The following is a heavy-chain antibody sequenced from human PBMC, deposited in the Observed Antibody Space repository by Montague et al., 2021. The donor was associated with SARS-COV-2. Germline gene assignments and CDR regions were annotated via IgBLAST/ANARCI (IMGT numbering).Heavy chain of an antibody. CDR2: TYYRSRWSN. CDR1: GDSVSSNSAT. J-gene: IGHJ4*02. V-gene: IGHV6-1*01. CDR3: VRERWGVGFSFDY. D-gene: IGHD3-10*01. Sequence: CAISGDSVSSNSATWNWIRQSPSRGLEWLGRTYYRSRWSNDYAVSVRSRIIINPDTSTNQFSLQLNSVTPEDTAVYFCVRERWGVGFSFDYWGQGTLVTVSS.